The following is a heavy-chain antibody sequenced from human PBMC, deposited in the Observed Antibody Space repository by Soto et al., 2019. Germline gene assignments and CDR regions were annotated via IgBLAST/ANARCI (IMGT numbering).Heavy chain of an antibody. CDR2: IYYSGST. Sequence: PSETLSLTCTVSGGSISSYYWSWIRQSPGKGLEWIGYIYYSGSTNYNPSLKSRVTISVDTSKNQFSLKRSSVTAADAAVYYCVRHGEHSSSWYFDYWGQGTLVTVSS. V-gene: IGHV4-59*08. CDR3: VRHGEHSSSWYFDY. J-gene: IGHJ4*02. CDR1: GGSISSYY. D-gene: IGHD6-13*01.